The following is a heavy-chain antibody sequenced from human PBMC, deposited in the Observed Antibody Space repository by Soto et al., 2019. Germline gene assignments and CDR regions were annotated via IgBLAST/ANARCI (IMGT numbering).Heavy chain of an antibody. CDR3: ARSVAVPGAHIDY. Sequence: PXGTLCLTCSVSGGSIIGSYWSWTRQSPGKGLEWLGYVYYTGSTNYSPSLRSRVSISVDTSKNEFSLRLSSVTAADTAVYFCARSVAVPGAHIDYWGQGTQVTVSS. CDR1: GGSIIGSY. V-gene: IGHV4-59*01. CDR2: VYYTGST. D-gene: IGHD6-19*01. J-gene: IGHJ4*02.